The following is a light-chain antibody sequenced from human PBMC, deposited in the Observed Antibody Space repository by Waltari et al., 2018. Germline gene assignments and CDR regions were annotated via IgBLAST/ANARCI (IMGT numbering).Light chain of an antibody. CDR1: SNDIGANDY. Sequence: QSVVTQPASVSGSPGQSISISCTGTSNDIGANDYVPWYQQHPGRAPQLVIYDVSVRPSGVSIRFSGSKSGNTASLTISGLQAEDEALYYCSSYTLTNPVVFGGGTKLTVL. V-gene: IGLV2-14*03. CDR3: SSYTLTNPVV. J-gene: IGLJ2*01. CDR2: DVS.